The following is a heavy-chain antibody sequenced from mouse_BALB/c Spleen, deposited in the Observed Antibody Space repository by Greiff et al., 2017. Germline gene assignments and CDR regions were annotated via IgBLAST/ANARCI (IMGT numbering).Heavy chain of an antibody. CDR2: ISSGSSTI. CDR3: ASGTGTGAY. V-gene: IGHV5-17*02. D-gene: IGHD4-1*01. CDR1: GFTFSSFG. Sequence: EVHLVESGGGLVQPGGSRKLSCAASGFTFSSFGMHWVRQAPEKGLEWVAYISSGSSTIYYADTVKGRFTISRDNPKNTLFLQMTSLRSEDTAMYYCASGTGTGAYWGQGTLVTVSA. J-gene: IGHJ3*01.